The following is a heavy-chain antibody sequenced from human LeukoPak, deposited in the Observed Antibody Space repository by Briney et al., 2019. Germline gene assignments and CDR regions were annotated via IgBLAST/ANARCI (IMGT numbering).Heavy chain of an antibody. J-gene: IGHJ6*02. CDR1: GLTFSSYG. V-gene: IGHV3-30*18. D-gene: IGHD3-3*01. CDR2: ISYDGSNK. Sequence: GGSLRLSCAASGLTFSSYGMHWVRQAPGKGLEWVAVISYDGSNKYYADSVKGRFTISRDNSKNTLYLQMNSLRAEDTAVYYCAKDRARSDFWSGYSTGMDVWGQGTTVTVSS. CDR3: AKDRARSDFWSGYSTGMDV.